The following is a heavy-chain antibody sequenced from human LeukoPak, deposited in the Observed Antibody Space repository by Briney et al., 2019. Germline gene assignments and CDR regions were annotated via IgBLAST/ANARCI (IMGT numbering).Heavy chain of an antibody. Sequence: SETLSLTCTVSGGSISSYYWSWIRQPPGKGLEWIGYIYYSGSTNYNPSLKSRVTISVDTSKNQFSLKLSSVTAADTAVYYCARVIPVAVAGSLGALDIWGQGTMVTVSS. CDR3: ARVIPVAVAGSLGALDI. D-gene: IGHD6-19*01. V-gene: IGHV4-59*01. CDR2: IYYSGST. CDR1: GGSISSYY. J-gene: IGHJ3*02.